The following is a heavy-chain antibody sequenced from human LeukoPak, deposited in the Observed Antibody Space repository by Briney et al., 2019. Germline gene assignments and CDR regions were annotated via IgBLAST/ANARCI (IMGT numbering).Heavy chain of an antibody. V-gene: IGHV3-30*14. Sequence: PGGSLRLSCAASGFTFSSYAMHWVRQAPGKGLEWVAVISYDGSNKYYADSVKGRFTISRDISKNTLYLQMNSLRADDTAVYYCARAGGYSSGQGGYWGQGTLVTVSS. CDR2: ISYDGSNK. CDR3: ARAGGYSSGQGGY. CDR1: GFTFSSYA. J-gene: IGHJ4*02. D-gene: IGHD6-19*01.